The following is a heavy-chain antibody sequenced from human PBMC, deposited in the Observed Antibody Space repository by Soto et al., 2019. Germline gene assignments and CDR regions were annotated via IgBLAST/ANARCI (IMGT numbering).Heavy chain of an antibody. J-gene: IGHJ4*02. CDR3: TTVQPSSSSWYWAWADTPIDY. D-gene: IGHD6-13*01. CDR1: GFTFSNAW. Sequence: EVQLVESGGGLVKPGGSLRLSCAASGFTFSNAWMSWVRQAPGKGLEWVGRIKSKTDGGTTDYAAPVKGRFTISRDDSKNTLYLKMNSLKTEDTAVYYCTTVQPSSSSWYWAWADTPIDYWGQGTLVTVSS. CDR2: IKSKTDGGTT. V-gene: IGHV3-15*01.